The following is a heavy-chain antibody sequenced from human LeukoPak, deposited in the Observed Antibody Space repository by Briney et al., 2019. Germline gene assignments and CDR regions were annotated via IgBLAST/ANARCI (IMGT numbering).Heavy chain of an antibody. Sequence: SENLSLTCSVSGDSISNGHYYWGWIRQPPGKGLEWLATISSRGSTFYNPSLKSRVTISVDTSKNQISLNLSSVTASDTSLYYCARLNPLEHLFSFYFDSWGQGILATVSS. J-gene: IGHJ4*02. V-gene: IGHV4-39*01. D-gene: IGHD3-3*01. CDR3: ARLNPLEHLFSFYFDS. CDR2: ISSRGST. CDR1: GDSISNGHYY.